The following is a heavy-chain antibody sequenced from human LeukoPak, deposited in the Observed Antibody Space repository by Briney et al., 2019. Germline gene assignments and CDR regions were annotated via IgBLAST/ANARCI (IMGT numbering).Heavy chain of an antibody. Sequence: ASVKVSCKASGYTFTSYDINWVRQATGQGLEWMGWMNPNSGNTGYAQKFQGRVTITRNTSISTAYMELSSLKSEDTAVYYCARTSRAWELFYYYYYMDVWGKGTTVTVSS. D-gene: IGHD1-26*01. CDR2: MNPNSGNT. CDR1: GYTFTSYD. J-gene: IGHJ6*03. CDR3: ARTSRAWELFYYYYYMDV. V-gene: IGHV1-8*03.